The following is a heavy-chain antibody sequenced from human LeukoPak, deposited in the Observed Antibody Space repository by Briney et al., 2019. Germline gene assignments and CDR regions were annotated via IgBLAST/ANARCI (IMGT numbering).Heavy chain of an antibody. CDR1: GFTFNDYA. CDR2: MSSRSSYI. V-gene: IGHV3-21*01. CDR3: ARDDNYYDSSGYYYGVDY. Sequence: PGGYLRLYCAASGFTFNDYAMSWLPQAQGKGLEWGSSMSSRSSYIYYADSVKGRFTISRDNAKNSLYLQMNSLRAEDTAVYYCARDDNYYDSSGYYYGVDYWGQGTLVTVSS. D-gene: IGHD3-22*01. J-gene: IGHJ4*02.